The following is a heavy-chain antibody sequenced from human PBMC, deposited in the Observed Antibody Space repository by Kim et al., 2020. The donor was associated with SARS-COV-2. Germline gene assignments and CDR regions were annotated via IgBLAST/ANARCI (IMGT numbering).Heavy chain of an antibody. CDR2: ISSSGSTI. J-gene: IGHJ3*02. D-gene: IGHD3-10*01. V-gene: IGHV3-48*03. Sequence: GGSLRLSCAASGFTFSSYEMNWVRQAPGKGLEWVSYISSSGSTIYYADSVKGRFTISRDNAKNSLYLQMNSLRAEDTAVYYCARDPSMVRGFIGAFDIWGQGTMVTVSS. CDR3: ARDPSMVRGFIGAFDI. CDR1: GFTFSSYE.